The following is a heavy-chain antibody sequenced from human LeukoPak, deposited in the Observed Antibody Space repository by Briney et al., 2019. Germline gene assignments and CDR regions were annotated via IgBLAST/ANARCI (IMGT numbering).Heavy chain of an antibody. V-gene: IGHV1-8*02. CDR1: RYTFTSYD. CDR2: MNPNSGKT. J-gene: IGHJ6*03. Sequence: ASVKVSCKDSRYTFTSYDINWVRQASGQGLEGMGWMNPNSGKTGYAQKFQGRVTMTRNTSLSTAHMALRSLTDKDTAVYYCARGPVWYQVRNAGSGGYYYYYMDVWGKGTTVTVSS. CDR3: ARGPVWYQVRNAGSGGYYYYYMDV. D-gene: IGHD2-2*01.